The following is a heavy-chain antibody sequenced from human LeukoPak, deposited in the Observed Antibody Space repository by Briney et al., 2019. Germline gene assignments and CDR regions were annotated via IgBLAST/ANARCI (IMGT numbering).Heavy chain of an antibody. CDR2: IYSGGST. V-gene: IGHV3-53*05. Sequence: GGSLRLSCAASGFTVSSNYMSWVRQAPGKGLEWVSVIYSGGSTYYADSVKGRFTISRDNSKNTLYLQISSLRAEDAAVYYCAREYSSSSEPLYYFAYWGQGVLVTVSS. CDR3: AREYSSSSEPLYYFAY. CDR1: GFTVSSNY. D-gene: IGHD6-6*01. J-gene: IGHJ4*02.